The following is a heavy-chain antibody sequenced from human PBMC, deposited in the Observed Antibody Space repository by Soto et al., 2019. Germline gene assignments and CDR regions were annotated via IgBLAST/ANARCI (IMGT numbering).Heavy chain of an antibody. CDR2: INHSGST. Sequence: XETLSLACAVYGWSFSGYYWSWIRQPPGKGLEWIGEINHSGSTNYNPSLKSRVTISVDTSKNQFSLKLSSVTAADTAVYYCARRSSSWYRRYYYYYGMDVWGQGTTVTVSS. J-gene: IGHJ6*02. V-gene: IGHV4-34*01. D-gene: IGHD6-13*01. CDR1: GWSFSGYY. CDR3: ARRSSSWYRRYYYYYGMDV.